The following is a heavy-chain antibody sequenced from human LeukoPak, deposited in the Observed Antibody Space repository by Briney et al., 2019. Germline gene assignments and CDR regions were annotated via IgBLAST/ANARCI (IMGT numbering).Heavy chain of an antibody. D-gene: IGHD6-6*01. CDR3: AGSFDY. CDR1: GFTFSSYG. CDR2: IWYDGSNK. V-gene: IGHV3-33*01. J-gene: IGHJ4*02. Sequence: PGGSLRLSCAASGFTFSSYGMHWVRQAPGKGREWGAVIWYDGSNKYYADSVKGRFTISRDNSKNTLYLQMNSLRAEDTAVYYCAGSFDYWGQGTLVTVSS.